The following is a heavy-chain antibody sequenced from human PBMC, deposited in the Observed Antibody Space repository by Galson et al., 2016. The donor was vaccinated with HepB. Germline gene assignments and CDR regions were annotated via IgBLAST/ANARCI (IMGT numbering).Heavy chain of an antibody. CDR2: ISGDGGST. D-gene: IGHD6-19*01. CDR1: GFTFGRYA. CDR3: ARFTQEWLDRVYYFEY. V-gene: IGHV3-23*01. J-gene: IGHJ4*02. Sequence: SLRLSCAASGFTFGRYAMSWVRQAPGKGLEWVSAISGDGGSTYYAGSVQGRFTSSRDRSTNTMYLQMNSLRTDDTGVYYCARFTQEWLDRVYYFEYWGQGTLITVSS.